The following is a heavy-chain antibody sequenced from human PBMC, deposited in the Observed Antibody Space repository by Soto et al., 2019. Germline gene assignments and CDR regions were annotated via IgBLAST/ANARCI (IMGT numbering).Heavy chain of an antibody. CDR1: GGTFSSYA. Sequence: GASVKVSCKASGGTFSSYAISWVRQAPGQGLEWMGGIIPIFGTANYAQKFQGRVTITADESTSTAYMELSSLRSEDTAVYYCAIRSPSDILTGWGHYFDYWGQGTLVTVSS. D-gene: IGHD3-9*01. J-gene: IGHJ4*02. CDR3: AIRSPSDILTGWGHYFDY. CDR2: IIPIFGTA. V-gene: IGHV1-69*13.